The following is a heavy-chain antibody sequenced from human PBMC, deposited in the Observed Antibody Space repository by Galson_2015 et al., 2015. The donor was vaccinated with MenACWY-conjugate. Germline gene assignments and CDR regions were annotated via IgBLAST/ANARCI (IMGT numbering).Heavy chain of an antibody. CDR2: IYYSGST. CDR3: ARVGGSHAPLSAFDI. D-gene: IGHD1-26*01. CDR1: GGSVSSYY. Sequence: ETLSLTCTVSGGSVSSYYWSWIRQPPRKGLEWIGYIYYSGSTGNNPSLKSRVTISVDTSKNHFSLNLRSVTAADTAVYYCARVGGSHAPLSAFDIWGQGTMVTVSS. V-gene: IGHV4-59*02. J-gene: IGHJ3*02.